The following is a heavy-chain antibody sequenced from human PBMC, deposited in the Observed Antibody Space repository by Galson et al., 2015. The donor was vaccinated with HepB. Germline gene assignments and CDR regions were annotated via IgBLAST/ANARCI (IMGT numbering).Heavy chain of an antibody. J-gene: IGHJ5*02. Sequence: SLRLSCAASGFTFSKYDMHWVRQPPGKSPEWVSVLKPAGETYYTGSVKGRFTISRDDANNILSLQMNNLRVGDTAVYYCARATMIQGVPDSWGQGTLVTVSS. CDR1: GFTFSKYD. V-gene: IGHV3-13*01. D-gene: IGHD3-10*01. CDR3: ARATMIQGVPDS. CDR2: LKPAGET.